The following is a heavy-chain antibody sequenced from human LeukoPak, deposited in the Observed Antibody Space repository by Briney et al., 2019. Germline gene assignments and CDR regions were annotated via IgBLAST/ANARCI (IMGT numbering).Heavy chain of an antibody. J-gene: IGHJ4*02. D-gene: IGHD3-22*01. V-gene: IGHV3-48*01. CDR1: GFTFSSYS. Sequence: GGSLRLSCAASGFTFSSYSMNWVRQAPGKGLEWVSYISSSSSTIYYADSVKGRFTISRDNSKNTLYLQMNGLRAEDTAVYYCATYRRGYHDSSESYYFDYWGQGTLVTVSS. CDR3: ATYRRGYHDSSESYYFDY. CDR2: ISSSSSTI.